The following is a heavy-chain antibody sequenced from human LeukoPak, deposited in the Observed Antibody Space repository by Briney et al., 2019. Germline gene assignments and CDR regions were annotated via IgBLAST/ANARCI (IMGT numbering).Heavy chain of an antibody. CDR3: ASHPHHFWSGYFYYYYGMDV. CDR1: GLPFSSYA. D-gene: IGHD3-3*02. Sequence: GGSLNPSFAASGLPFSSYAMHWVRRAPGKGLGWGAVISYDGSNKYYADSVKGRFTISRDNSKNTLYLQMNSLRAEDTAVYYCASHPHHFWSGYFYYYYGMDVWGQGTTVTVSS. J-gene: IGHJ6*02. CDR2: ISYDGSNK. V-gene: IGHV3-30-3*01.